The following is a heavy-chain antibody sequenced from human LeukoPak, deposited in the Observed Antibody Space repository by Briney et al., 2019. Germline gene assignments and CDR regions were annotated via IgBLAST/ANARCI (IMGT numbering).Heavy chain of an antibody. Sequence: GGSLRLSCAASGFTFSSYGMHWVRPAPGKGVEWVAVIWYDGSNKYYAGSVKGRFTISRDNSKNTLYLQMNSLRAEDTAVYYCARDSYSGYDRVLDYWGQGTLVTVSS. V-gene: IGHV3-33*01. CDR2: IWYDGSNK. D-gene: IGHD5-12*01. J-gene: IGHJ4*02. CDR1: GFTFSSYG. CDR3: ARDSYSGYDRVLDY.